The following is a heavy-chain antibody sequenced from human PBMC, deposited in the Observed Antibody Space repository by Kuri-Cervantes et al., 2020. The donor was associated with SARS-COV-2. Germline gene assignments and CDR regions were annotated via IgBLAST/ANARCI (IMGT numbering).Heavy chain of an antibody. D-gene: IGHD6-19*01. Sequence: GESLKISCAASGFTVSSNYMSWVRQAPGKGLEWVSVIYSGGSTYYEDSVKGRFTISRDNSKNTLYLQMNNLRAEDTAVYYCARSIIAVAGFGGRDYWGQGTLVTVSS. CDR2: IYSGGST. V-gene: IGHV3-53*01. CDR1: GFTVSSNY. J-gene: IGHJ4*02. CDR3: ARSIIAVAGFGGRDY.